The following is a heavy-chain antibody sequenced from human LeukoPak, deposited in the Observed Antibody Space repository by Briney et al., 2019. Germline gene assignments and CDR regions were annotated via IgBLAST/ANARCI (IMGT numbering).Heavy chain of an antibody. CDR2: INHSGST. V-gene: IGHV4-34*01. CDR3: ARGRNYYDSSGYSDY. Sequence: SETLSLTCAVYGGSFSGYYWSWIRQPPGKGLEWIGEINHSGSTNYNPSLKSRVTISVDTSKNQFSLKLSSVTAADTAAYYCARGRNYYDSSGYSDYWGQGTLVTVSS. J-gene: IGHJ4*02. CDR1: GGSFSGYY. D-gene: IGHD3-22*01.